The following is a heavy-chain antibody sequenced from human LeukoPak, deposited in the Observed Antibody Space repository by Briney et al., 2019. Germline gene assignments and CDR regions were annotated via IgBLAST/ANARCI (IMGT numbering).Heavy chain of an antibody. J-gene: IGHJ5*02. Sequence: GGSLRLSCAASGFTFCSYWLQCVCQAPGKGLVWVSRINSDGSSTNYADSVKGRFTISRDNAKNTLYLQMNSLRVEDTAVYFCARDPNWNEPVPWGQGTLVTVSS. D-gene: IGHD1-1*01. CDR1: GFTFCSYW. CDR2: INSDGSST. CDR3: ARDPNWNEPVP. V-gene: IGHV3-74*01.